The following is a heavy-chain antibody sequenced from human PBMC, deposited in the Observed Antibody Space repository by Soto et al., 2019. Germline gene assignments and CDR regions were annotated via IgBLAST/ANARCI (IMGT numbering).Heavy chain of an antibody. D-gene: IGHD2-15*01. CDR3: ARHTCSGGSCSLGLNAFDI. CDR1: GGSISSSSYY. Sequence: SETLSLTCTVSGGSISSSSYYWGWIRQPPGKGLEWIGSIYYSGSTYYNPSLKSRVTISVDTSKNQFSLKLSSVTAADTAVYYCARHTCSGGSCSLGLNAFDIWGQGTMVTVSS. J-gene: IGHJ3*02. V-gene: IGHV4-39*01. CDR2: IYYSGST.